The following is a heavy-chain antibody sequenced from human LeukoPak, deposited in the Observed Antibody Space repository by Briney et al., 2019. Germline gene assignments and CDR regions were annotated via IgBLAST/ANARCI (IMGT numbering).Heavy chain of an antibody. J-gene: IGHJ4*02. CDR2: ISSSSSTI. CDR3: AREPHIYYGSGSHWDY. V-gene: IGHV3-48*01. Sequence: GGSLRLSCAASGFTFRSYSMNWVRRAPGKGLGGVSYISSSSSTIYYADSVKGRFTISRDNAKNSLYLQMNSLRAEDTAVYYCAREPHIYYGSGSHWDYWGQGTLVTVSS. CDR1: GFTFRSYS. D-gene: IGHD3-10*01.